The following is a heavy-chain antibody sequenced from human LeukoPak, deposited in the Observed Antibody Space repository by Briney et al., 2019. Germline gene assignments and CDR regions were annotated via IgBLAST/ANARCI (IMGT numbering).Heavy chain of an antibody. CDR2: ISSSSSYI. J-gene: IGHJ3*02. Sequence: GGSLRLSCAASGFTFSSYSMNWVRQAPGKGLEWVSSISSSSSYIYYADSVKGRFTISRDNAKNSLYLQMNSLRAEDTAVYYCASEQQRGAFDIWGQGTMVTVSS. CDR3: ASEQQRGAFDI. CDR1: GFTFSSYS. D-gene: IGHD6-13*01. V-gene: IGHV3-21*01.